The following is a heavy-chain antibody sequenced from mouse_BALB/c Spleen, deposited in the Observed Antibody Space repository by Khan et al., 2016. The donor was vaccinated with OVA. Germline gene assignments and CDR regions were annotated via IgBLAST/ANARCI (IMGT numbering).Heavy chain of an antibody. CDR1: GYTFTNYW. D-gene: IGHD2-4*01. Sequence: QVRLQQSGAELARPGASVKLSCKASGYTFTNYWVQWLRQRPGQGLEWIGAIYPGDGDTRSTQKFTVKATLTADESSTTAYMQLSSLASEDSAVYYCARGGGYYDYDGWFAYWGQGTLVTVSA. J-gene: IGHJ3*01. CDR3: ARGGGYYDYDGWFAY. CDR2: IYPGDGDT. V-gene: IGHV1-87*01.